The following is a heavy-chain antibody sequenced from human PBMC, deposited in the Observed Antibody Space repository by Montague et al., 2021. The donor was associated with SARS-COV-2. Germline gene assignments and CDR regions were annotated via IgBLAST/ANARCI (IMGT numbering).Heavy chain of an antibody. V-gene: IGHV3-48*03. CDR3: ARGLPGLRVRALFDY. D-gene: IGHD3-10*01. CDR1: GFIFSSYE. CDR2: ISSSGSTI. Sequence: SLRLSYAASGFIFSSYEMNWVRQAPGKGLEWVSYISSSGSTIYYADSVKGRFTISRDNAKNSLYLQMNSLRAEDTAVYYCARGLPGLRVRALFDYWGQGSLVTVSS. J-gene: IGHJ4*02.